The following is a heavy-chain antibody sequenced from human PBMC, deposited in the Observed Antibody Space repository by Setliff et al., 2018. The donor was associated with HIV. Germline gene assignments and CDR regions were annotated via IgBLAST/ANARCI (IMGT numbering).Heavy chain of an antibody. CDR1: GYTFIDYF. CDR3: ARQFSNSFDS. V-gene: IGHV1-2*02. J-gene: IGHJ4*02. CDR2: ISPYDLSE. Sequence: ASVKVSCKAFGYTFIDYFIHWVRQAPGQGLEWMGWISPYDLSERTSQRFRGRVTMTRDTSINAAYLDLSGLTSDDTAFYYCARQFSNSFDSWGQGTLVTVSS. D-gene: IGHD7-27*01.